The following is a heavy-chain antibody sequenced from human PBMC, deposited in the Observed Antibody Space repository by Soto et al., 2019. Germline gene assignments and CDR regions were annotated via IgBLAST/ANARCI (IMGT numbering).Heavy chain of an antibody. Sequence: PRGSLRLACPYSGSTFSSSWMTWDRQAPGKGLVYVSLSNTDGSTITYSDSTVGRFTISKDNPKSTLYLQMNNRRAEDTAVYFWTSDSGTRLRDDFEIWDQGTIFTV. CDR3: TSDSGTRLRDDFEI. V-gene: IGHV3-74*01. CDR2: SNTDGSTI. J-gene: IGHJ3*02. CDR1: GSTFSSSW. D-gene: IGHD6-25*01.